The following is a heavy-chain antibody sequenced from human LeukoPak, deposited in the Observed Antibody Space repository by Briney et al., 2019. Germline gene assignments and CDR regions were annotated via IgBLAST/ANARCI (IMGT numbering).Heavy chain of an antibody. CDR3: AREGAGTTYAFDI. D-gene: IGHD1-1*01. CDR2: IKQDGSEK. V-gene: IGHV3-7*01. Sequence: GGSLRLSCAASGLTFSNYWMNWVRQAPGKGLEWVAKIKQDGSEKFYVDSVKGRFTISRDNAKNSLYLQMNSLRAEDTAVYYCAREGAGTTYAFDIWGQGTMVTVSS. CDR1: GLTFSNYW. J-gene: IGHJ3*02.